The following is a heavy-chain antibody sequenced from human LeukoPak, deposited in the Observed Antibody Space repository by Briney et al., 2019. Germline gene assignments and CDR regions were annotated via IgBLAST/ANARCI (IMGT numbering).Heavy chain of an antibody. D-gene: IGHD4-23*01. CDR1: GFIFSTYG. V-gene: IGHV3-30*12. CDR2: IYFDGHTQ. Sequence: QPGESLRLSCAASGFIFSTYGIHWVRQAPGKRLEWVAVIYFDGHTQYYAGSVKGRFTVSRDNSKNTVSLQMNTLGAEDTAVYYCATLFSSGGNSGASLCTLDVWGQGTTVTVSS. J-gene: IGHJ6*02. CDR3: ATLFSSGGNSGASLCTLDV.